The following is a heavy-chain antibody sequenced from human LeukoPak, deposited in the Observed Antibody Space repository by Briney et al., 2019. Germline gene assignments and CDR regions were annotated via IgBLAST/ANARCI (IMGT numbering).Heavy chain of an antibody. J-gene: IGHJ4*02. CDR1: GASISSSSYY. D-gene: IGHD2-8*02. CDR3: ARLTGDSLYLDY. V-gene: IGHV4-39*01. CDR2: IYYSGST. Sequence: SETLSLTCTVSGASISSSSYYWGWLRQPPGKGLEWIGSIYYSGSTYYNPSLKSRVTISVDTSKDQFSLKLSSVTAADTGVYYCARLTGDSLYLDYWGQGTLVTVSS.